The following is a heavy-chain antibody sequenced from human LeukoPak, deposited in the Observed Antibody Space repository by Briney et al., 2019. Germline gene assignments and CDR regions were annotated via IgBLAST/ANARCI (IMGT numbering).Heavy chain of an antibody. CDR1: GGSISSYY. CDR3: PRGVYDSSGYYYNGYYFDY. D-gene: IGHD3-22*01. J-gene: IGHJ4*02. CDR2: IYTSGST. V-gene: IGHV4-4*09. Sequence: SETLSLTCTVSGGSISSYYWSWIRQPPGKGLEWIGYIYTSGSTNYNPSLKSRVTISVDTSKNQFSLKLSSVTATDTAVYYCPRGVYDSSGYYYNGYYFDYWGQGTLVTVSS.